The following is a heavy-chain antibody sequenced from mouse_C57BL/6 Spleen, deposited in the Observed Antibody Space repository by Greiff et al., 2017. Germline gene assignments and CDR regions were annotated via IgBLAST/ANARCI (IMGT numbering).Heavy chain of an antibody. Sequence: QVQLKQPGAELVKPGASVKMSCKASGYTFTSYWITWVKQRPGQGLEWIGDIYPGSGSTNYNEKFKSKATLTVDTSSSTAYMQLSSLTSEDSAVYYCARWAYGSSYWYFDVWGTGTTVTVSS. CDR3: ARWAYGSSYWYFDV. J-gene: IGHJ1*03. CDR2: IYPGSGST. V-gene: IGHV1-55*01. D-gene: IGHD1-1*01. CDR1: GYTFTSYW.